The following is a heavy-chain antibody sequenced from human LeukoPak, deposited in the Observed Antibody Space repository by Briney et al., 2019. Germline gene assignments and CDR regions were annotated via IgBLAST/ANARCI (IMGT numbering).Heavy chain of an antibody. V-gene: IGHV3-20*04. CDR1: GFTFSSYG. J-gene: IGHJ4*02. D-gene: IGHD3-22*01. CDR2: INWNGGST. CDR3: ARRSEDSSGYYKYYFDY. Sequence: GRSLRLSCAASGFTFSSYGMHWVRQAPGKGLEWVSGINWNGGSTGYADSVKGRFTISRGNAKNSLYLQMNSLRAEDTALYYCARRSEDSSGYYKYYFDYWGQGTLVTVSS.